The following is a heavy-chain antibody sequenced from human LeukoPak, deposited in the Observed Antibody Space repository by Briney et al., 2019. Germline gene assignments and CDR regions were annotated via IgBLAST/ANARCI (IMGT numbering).Heavy chain of an antibody. J-gene: IGHJ4*02. CDR3: ARGGDQLELQIDYFDY. D-gene: IGHD1-7*01. CDR1: GDSVSNNSAA. Sequence: SQTLSLTCAISGDSVSNNSAAWNWIRQSPSRGLEWLGRTYYRSKWYNDYAVSVKSRITINSDTSKNQYSLQLNSVTPEDTAVYYCARGGDQLELQIDYFDYWGQGTLVTVSS. CDR2: TYYRSKWYN. V-gene: IGHV6-1*01.